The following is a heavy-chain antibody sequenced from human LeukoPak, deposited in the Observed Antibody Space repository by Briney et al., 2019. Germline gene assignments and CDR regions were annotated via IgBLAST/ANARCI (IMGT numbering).Heavy chain of an antibody. D-gene: IGHD3-22*01. CDR1: GYTFSSYA. Sequence: GASVKVSCKASGYTFSSYAISWVRQAPGQGLEWMGRIIPIFGTANYAQKFQGRVTITTDESTSTAYMELSSLRSEDTAVYYCARDELAITWDFGAFDIWGQGTMVTVSS. CDR2: IIPIFGTA. V-gene: IGHV1-69*05. J-gene: IGHJ3*02. CDR3: ARDELAITWDFGAFDI.